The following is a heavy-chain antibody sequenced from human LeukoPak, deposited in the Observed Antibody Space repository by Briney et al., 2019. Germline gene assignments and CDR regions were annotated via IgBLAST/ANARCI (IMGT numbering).Heavy chain of an antibody. CDR2: INAGNGNT. CDR3: ARDIGSGWGNYFDY. J-gene: IGHJ4*02. Sequence: ASVKVSFKASGYTLTSYAMHWVRQAPGQRLEWMGWINAGNGNTKYSQKFQGRVTITRDTSASTAYMELSSLRSEDTAVYYCARDIGSGWGNYFDYWGQGTLVTVSS. V-gene: IGHV1-3*01. CDR1: GYTLTSYA. D-gene: IGHD6-19*01.